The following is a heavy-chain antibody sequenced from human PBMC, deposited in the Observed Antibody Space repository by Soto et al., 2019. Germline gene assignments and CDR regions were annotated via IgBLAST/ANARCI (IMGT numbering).Heavy chain of an antibody. D-gene: IGHD3-22*01. CDR2: ISGYNGNT. J-gene: IGHJ4*02. CDR1: GYGFRGQG. V-gene: IGHV1-18*01. Sequence: QVHLVQSGPEVKKPGASVKVSCEVSGYGFRGQGVSWVRQAPGQRFEWMGWISGYNGNTDYAPKFQGRLSLTTDTSTSTAYMELRGLRFDDTAVYFCTRDRWCFAHDNSGYYPYYFDYWGQGSLVNVSS. CDR3: TRDRWCFAHDNSGYYPYYFDY.